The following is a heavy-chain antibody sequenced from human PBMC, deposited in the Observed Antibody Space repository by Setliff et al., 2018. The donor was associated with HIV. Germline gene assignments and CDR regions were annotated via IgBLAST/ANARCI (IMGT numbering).Heavy chain of an antibody. CDR1: GDSISSGAYY. Sequence: PSETLSLTCTVSGDSISSGAYYWSWIRQPPGKGLEWIGYISYSGSTNYNPSLKSRVTLSVKTSKNQFSLKLSSVTAADTAVYYCARDSNAPYFQYWGQGTLVTVSS. CDR3: ARDSNAPYFQY. CDR2: ISYSGST. J-gene: IGHJ1*01. V-gene: IGHV4-61*08. D-gene: IGHD1-1*01.